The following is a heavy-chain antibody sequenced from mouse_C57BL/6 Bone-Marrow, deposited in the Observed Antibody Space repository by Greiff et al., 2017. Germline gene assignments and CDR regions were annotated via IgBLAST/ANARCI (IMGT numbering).Heavy chain of an antibody. CDR3: AIYYYYGSSYAMDY. Sequence: VQLQQSGAELARPGASVKLSCKASGYTFTSYGISWVKQRTGQGLEWIGEIYPRSGNTYYNEKFKGKATLTADKSSSTAYMELRSLTSEDSAVYFCAIYYYYGSSYAMDYSGQGTSVTVSS. V-gene: IGHV1-81*01. CDR2: IYPRSGNT. CDR1: GYTFTSYG. J-gene: IGHJ4*01. D-gene: IGHD1-1*01.